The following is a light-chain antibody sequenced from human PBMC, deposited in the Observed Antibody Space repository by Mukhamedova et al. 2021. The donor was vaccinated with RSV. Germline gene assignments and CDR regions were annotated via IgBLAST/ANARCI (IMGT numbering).Light chain of an antibody. Sequence: ITCSGDPLPKLYAYWYLQLPGQAPVLVIYKDSERPSAIPERFSGSSSGTTVTLTISGVQAEDEADYHRQSADSSGTYRVFAGWT. CDR3: QSADSSGTYRV. J-gene: IGLJ3*02. V-gene: IGLV3-25*03. CDR2: KDS. CDR1: PLPKLY.